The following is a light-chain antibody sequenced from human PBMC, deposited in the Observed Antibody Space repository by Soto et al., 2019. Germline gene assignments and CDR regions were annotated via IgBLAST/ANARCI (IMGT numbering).Light chain of an antibody. Sequence: QSVLTQPASVSGSPGQSITVSCTGTGSDVGGYNYVSWYQQYPGQAPKLMIYDVNKWPSGVSNRFSGSKSGNTASLTISGLQVEDEADYYCSSYTSTNALVFGVGTKVTVL. CDR3: SSYTSTNALV. CDR1: GSDVGGYNY. J-gene: IGLJ1*01. V-gene: IGLV2-14*03. CDR2: DVN.